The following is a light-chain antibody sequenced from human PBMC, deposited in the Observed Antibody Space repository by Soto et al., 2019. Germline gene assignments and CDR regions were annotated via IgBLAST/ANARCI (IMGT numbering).Light chain of an antibody. J-gene: IGKJ4*01. CDR1: QSVSSSY. V-gene: IGKV3-20*01. CDR3: QQYGSSPN. Sequence: IVLTHSPGTLSLSPWERATLSCRASQSVSSSYLAWYQQKPGQAPRLLIYGASSRATGIPDRFSGSGSGTDFTLTISRLEPEDFAVYYCQQYGSSPNFGGGTKVDIK. CDR2: GAS.